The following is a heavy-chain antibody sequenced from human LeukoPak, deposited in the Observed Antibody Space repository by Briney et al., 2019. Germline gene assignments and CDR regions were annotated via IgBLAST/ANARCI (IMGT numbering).Heavy chain of an antibody. V-gene: IGHV3-74*01. CDR1: GFTFSSYW. D-gene: IGHD3-10*01. CDR2: INSDGSST. Sequence: GGSLRLSCAASGFTFSSYWMHWVRQAPGKGLVWVSRINSDGSSTSYADSVKGRFTISRDNAKNTLYLQMNSLRAEDTAVYYCAREVIWFGEPELGYWGQGTLVTVSS. J-gene: IGHJ4*02. CDR3: AREVIWFGEPELGY.